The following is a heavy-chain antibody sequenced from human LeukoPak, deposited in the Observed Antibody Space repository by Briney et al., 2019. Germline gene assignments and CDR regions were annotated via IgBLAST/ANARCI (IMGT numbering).Heavy chain of an antibody. CDR2: IYSGGST. CDR1: GFTVSSNY. D-gene: IGHD5-18*01. Sequence: PGGSLRLSCAASGFTVSSNYMSWVRQAPGKGLEWVSVIYSGGSTYYADSVKGRFTISRDNSKNTLYPQMNSLRAEDTAVYYCARYTAMAYYYFDYWGQGTLVTVSS. J-gene: IGHJ4*02. CDR3: ARYTAMAYYYFDY. V-gene: IGHV3-53*01.